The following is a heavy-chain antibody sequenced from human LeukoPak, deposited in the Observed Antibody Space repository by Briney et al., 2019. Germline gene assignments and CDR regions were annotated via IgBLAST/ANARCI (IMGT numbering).Heavy chain of an antibody. Sequence: SVKVSCKASGGTFISYAISWVRQAPGQGLEWMGGIIPVFGTANYAQKFQGRVTITADESTSTAYMELSSLRSEDTAVYYCAKGRWLQIGNAFDIWGQGTMVTVSS. CDR3: AKGRWLQIGNAFDI. D-gene: IGHD5-24*01. V-gene: IGHV1-69*01. CDR1: GGTFISYA. CDR2: IIPVFGTA. J-gene: IGHJ3*02.